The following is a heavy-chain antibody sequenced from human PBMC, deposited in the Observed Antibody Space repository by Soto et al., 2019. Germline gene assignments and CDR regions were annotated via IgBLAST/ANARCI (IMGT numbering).Heavy chain of an antibody. Sequence: QVQLVQSGAEVKKPGASVKVSCKASGYTFTGFGISWVGQAPGQGLEWMGWISAYNGNTNYAQKLQGRVTMTTDTSTSTAYMELRSLRSDDTAVYYCARAPIDFWSGRHDYWGQGTLVTVSS. J-gene: IGHJ4*02. CDR2: ISAYNGNT. CDR1: GYTFTGFG. D-gene: IGHD3-3*01. V-gene: IGHV1-18*01. CDR3: ARAPIDFWSGRHDY.